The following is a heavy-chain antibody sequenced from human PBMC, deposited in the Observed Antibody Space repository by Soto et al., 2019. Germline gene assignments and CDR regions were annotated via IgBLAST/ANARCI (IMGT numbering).Heavy chain of an antibody. CDR1: GFTFSSYW. V-gene: IGHV3-7*01. D-gene: IGHD2-8*01. J-gene: IGHJ5*02. CDR2: IKQDGSEK. CDR3: AREYGTFWFDP. Sequence: GGSLRLSCAASGFTFSSYWMSWVRQAPGKGLEWVTNIKQDGSEKYYVDSVKGRFTISRDNAKNSLYLQMNSLRAEDTAVYYCAREYGTFWFDPWGQGTLVTVSS.